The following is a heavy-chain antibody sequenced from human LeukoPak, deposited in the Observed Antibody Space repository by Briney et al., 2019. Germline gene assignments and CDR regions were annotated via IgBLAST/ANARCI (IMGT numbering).Heavy chain of an antibody. CDR2: ISGSGGSI. CDR3: ANYYGSGSYFPS. Sequence: GGSLRLSCAASGFTFSSYAMSWVRQAPGKGLEWVSAISGSGGSIYYADSVKGRFTISRDNSKNTLYLQMNSLRAEDTAVYYCANYYGSGSYFPSWGQGTLVTVSS. CDR1: GFTFSSYA. J-gene: IGHJ5*02. D-gene: IGHD3-10*01. V-gene: IGHV3-23*01.